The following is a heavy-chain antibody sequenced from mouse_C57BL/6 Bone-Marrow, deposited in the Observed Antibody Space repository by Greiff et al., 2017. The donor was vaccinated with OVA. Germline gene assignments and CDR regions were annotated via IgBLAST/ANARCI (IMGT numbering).Heavy chain of an antibody. V-gene: IGHV1-18*01. D-gene: IGHD2-4*01. CDR3: ARYEGGLRRGFAY. CDR1: GYTFTDYN. J-gene: IGHJ3*01. Sequence: EVKLQESGPELVKPGASVRIPCKASGYTFTDYNMAWVKQSHGKSLEWIGDINPNNGGTIYNQKFKGKATLTVDKSSSTAYMELRSLTSEDTAVYYCARYEGGLRRGFAYWGQGTLVTVSA. CDR2: INPNNGGT.